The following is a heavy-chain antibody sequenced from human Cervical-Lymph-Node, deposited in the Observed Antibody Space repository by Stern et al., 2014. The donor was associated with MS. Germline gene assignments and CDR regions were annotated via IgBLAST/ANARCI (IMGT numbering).Heavy chain of an antibody. CDR2: VNPNSGGT. D-gene: IGHD2-21*01. CDR3: ARGPNEHWGGHYNSNGMDV. CDR1: GYTFTAYY. Sequence: QVPLVQSGAEVKKPGASVKVSCKASGYTFTAYYLHWVRQAPGPGLAWMGWVNPNSGGTNYAPKFRGRVTMTRDTSTSTAFMELSTLTSDDTAFYYCARGPNEHWGGHYNSNGMDVWGQGTTVTVSS. J-gene: IGHJ6*02. V-gene: IGHV1-2*02.